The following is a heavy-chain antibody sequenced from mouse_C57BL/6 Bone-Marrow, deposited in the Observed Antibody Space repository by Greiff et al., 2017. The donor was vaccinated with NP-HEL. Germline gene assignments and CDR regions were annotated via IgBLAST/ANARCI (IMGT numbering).Heavy chain of an antibody. CDR2: ISSGGSYT. CDR3: ARHGYPFYWYFDV. CDR1: GFTFSSYG. J-gene: IGHJ1*03. V-gene: IGHV5-6*01. D-gene: IGHD2-2*01. Sequence: EVQLVESGGDLVKPGGSLQLSCAASGFTFSSYGMSWVRQTPDKRLEWVATISSGGSYTSYPDSVKGRFTISRDNAKNTLYLQMSSLKSEDTAMYYCARHGYPFYWYFDVWGTGTTVTVSS.